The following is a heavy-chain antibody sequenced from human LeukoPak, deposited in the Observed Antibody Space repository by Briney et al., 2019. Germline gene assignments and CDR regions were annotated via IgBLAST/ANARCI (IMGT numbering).Heavy chain of an antibody. D-gene: IGHD1-14*01. CDR1: GFTFSSYW. CDR3: ARGTHYFDY. J-gene: IGHJ4*02. V-gene: IGHV3-74*01. Sequence: GGSLRLSCAASGFTFSSYWMHWVRQAPGKGLMWVSRINIDGSSTTYADSVKGRFTIPRDNARTTVYLQMSSLSAEDTAVYFCARGTHYFDYWGQGTLVTVSS. CDR2: INIDGSST.